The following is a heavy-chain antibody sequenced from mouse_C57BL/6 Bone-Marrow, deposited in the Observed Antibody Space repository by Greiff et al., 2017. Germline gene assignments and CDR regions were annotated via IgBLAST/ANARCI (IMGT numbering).Heavy chain of an antibody. CDR3: ARDHSKFDY. CDR2: ISDGGSYT. V-gene: IGHV5-4*01. D-gene: IGHD2-5*01. CDR1: GFTFSSYA. J-gene: IGHJ2*01. Sequence: VVESGGGLVKPGGSLKLSCAASGFTFSSYAMSWVRQTPEKRLEWVATISDGGSYTYYPDNVKGRFTISRDNAKNNLYLQMSHLKSEDTAMYYCARDHSKFDYWGQGTTLTVSS.